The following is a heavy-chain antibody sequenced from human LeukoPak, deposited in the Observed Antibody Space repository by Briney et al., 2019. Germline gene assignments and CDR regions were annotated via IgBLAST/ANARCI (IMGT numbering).Heavy chain of an antibody. CDR1: GFTFSSYS. CDR3: VVWGEDRSGHRFDF. J-gene: IGHJ4*02. Sequence: PGGSLRLSCAASGFTFSSYSSSISSSSSYIYYADSVKGRFTISRDNAKNSLYLQMNSLRVEDTAVYYCVVWGEDRSGHRFDFWGQGTLVTVSS. CDR2: ISSSSSYI. V-gene: IGHV3-21*01. D-gene: IGHD3-22*01.